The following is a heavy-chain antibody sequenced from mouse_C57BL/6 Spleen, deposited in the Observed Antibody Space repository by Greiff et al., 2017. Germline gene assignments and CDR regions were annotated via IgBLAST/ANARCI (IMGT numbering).Heavy chain of an antibody. V-gene: IGHV5-17*01. D-gene: IGHD2-3*01. J-gene: IGHJ4*01. Sequence: EVQLVESGGGLVKPGGSLKLSCAASGFTFSDYGMHWVRQAPEKGLEWVAYISSGSSTIYYVDTVKGRFTISRDNAKNTLFLQMTSLRSEDTAMYYCARLDGYYVMDYWGQGTSVTVSS. CDR2: ISSGSSTI. CDR3: ARLDGYYVMDY. CDR1: GFTFSDYG.